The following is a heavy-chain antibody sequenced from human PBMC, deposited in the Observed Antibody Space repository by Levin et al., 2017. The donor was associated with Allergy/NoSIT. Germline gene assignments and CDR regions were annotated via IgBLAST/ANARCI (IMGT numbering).Heavy chain of an antibody. CDR2: ISAYNGNT. CDR3: ARALTSSWFREPSVFDY. CDR1: GYTFTSYG. V-gene: IGHV1-18*01. J-gene: IGHJ4*02. D-gene: IGHD3-10*01. Sequence: GASVKVSCKASGYTFTSYGISWVRQAPGQGLEWMGWISAYNGNTNYAQKLQGRVTMTTDTSTSTAYMELRSLRSDDTAVYYCARALTSSWFREPSVFDYWGQGTLVTVSS.